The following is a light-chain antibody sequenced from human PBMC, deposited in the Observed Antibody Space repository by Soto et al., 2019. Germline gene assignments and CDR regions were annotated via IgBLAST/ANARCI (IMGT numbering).Light chain of an antibody. V-gene: IGKV1-5*03. Sequence: DIQMTQSPSTLSASVGDRVTITCRASQSISSRLAWYQQKPGKAPKLLIYKASILESGVPSRFSGSGSGTEFTLTISSLQPDDFATYYCQQYNSYPWTFGQGTKVEIK. CDR2: KAS. J-gene: IGKJ1*01. CDR1: QSISSR. CDR3: QQYNSYPWT.